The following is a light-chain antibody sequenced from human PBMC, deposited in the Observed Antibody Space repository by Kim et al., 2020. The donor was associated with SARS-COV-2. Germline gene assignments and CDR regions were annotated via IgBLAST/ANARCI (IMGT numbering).Light chain of an antibody. Sequence: EIVLTQSPGTLSLSPGERATLSCRASQSVSSSYLAWYQQKPGQAPRLLIYGASSRATGIPDRFSGSGSGTDFTLTISRLEPEDFAAYYCQQYGSFPWTFGQGTKVDIK. CDR1: QSVSSSY. CDR3: QQYGSFPWT. V-gene: IGKV3-20*01. J-gene: IGKJ1*01. CDR2: GAS.